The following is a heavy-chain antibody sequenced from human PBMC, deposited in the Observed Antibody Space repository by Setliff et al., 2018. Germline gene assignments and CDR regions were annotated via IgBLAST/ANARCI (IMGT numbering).Heavy chain of an antibody. Sequence: ASVKVSCKASGSTFTDSIVNWVRQAPGQGLEWVGWYGPYNGKTYSAQKFQGRVTLSTDTSTTTAYMELRGLTSGDTAIYYCARLVRYCSTTTCQRASGDEYLGQGTLITVSS. D-gene: IGHD2-8*01. V-gene: IGHV1-18*01. CDR3: ARLVRYCSTTTCQRASGDEY. CDR2: YGPYNGKT. J-gene: IGHJ4*02. CDR1: GSTFTDSI.